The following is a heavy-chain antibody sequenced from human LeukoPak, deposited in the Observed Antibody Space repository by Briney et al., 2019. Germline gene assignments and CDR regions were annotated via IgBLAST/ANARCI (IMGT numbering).Heavy chain of an antibody. CDR1: GFTFSSYS. D-gene: IGHD1-26*01. Sequence: GGSLRLSCAASGFTFSSYSMNWVRQAPGKGLEWVSSISSSSSYIYYADSVKGRFTISRDNSKNTLYLQMNSLRAEDTAVYYCAKGENSGSYEKYFDYWGQGTLVTVSS. CDR3: AKGENSGSYEKYFDY. CDR2: ISSSSSYI. V-gene: IGHV3-21*04. J-gene: IGHJ4*02.